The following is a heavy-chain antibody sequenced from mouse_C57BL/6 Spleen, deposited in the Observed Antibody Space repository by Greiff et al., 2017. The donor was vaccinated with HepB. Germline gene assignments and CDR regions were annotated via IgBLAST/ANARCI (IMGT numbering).Heavy chain of an antibody. CDR1: GYTFTDYY. Sequence: VQLQQSGPELVKPGASVKISCKASGYTFTDYYMNWVKQSHGKSLEWIGDINPKNGGTSYNQKFKGKATLTVDKSSSTAYMELRSLTSEDSAVYYCAMDYWGQGTTLTVSS. J-gene: IGHJ2*01. CDR3: AMDY. CDR2: INPKNGGT. V-gene: IGHV1-26*01.